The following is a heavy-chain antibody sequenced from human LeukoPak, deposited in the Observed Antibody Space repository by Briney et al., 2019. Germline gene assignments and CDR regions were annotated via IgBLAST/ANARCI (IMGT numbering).Heavy chain of an antibody. CDR1: GFTFSNYA. Sequence: GASLRLSCAASGFTFSNYAMSWVRQAPGKGLEWVSAITGSGGNTYYADSVKGRFTISRDNSKNTLYLQVNSLRDEDTAVYYCAKWGDFDVLTGYYVPDFWGQGTLVTVSS. CDR3: AKWGDFDVLTGYYVPDF. D-gene: IGHD3-9*01. CDR2: ITGSGGNT. V-gene: IGHV3-23*01. J-gene: IGHJ4*02.